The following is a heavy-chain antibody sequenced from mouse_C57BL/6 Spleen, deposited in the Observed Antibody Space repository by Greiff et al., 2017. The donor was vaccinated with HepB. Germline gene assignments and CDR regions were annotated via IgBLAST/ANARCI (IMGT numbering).Heavy chain of an antibody. J-gene: IGHJ2*01. CDR3: ARLDSNDY. CDR1: GYTFTSYW. D-gene: IGHD2-5*01. CDR2: IDPSDSET. V-gene: IGHV1-52*01. Sequence: VQLQQSGAELVRPGSSVKLSCKASGYTFTSYWMHWVKQRPIQGLEWIGNIDPSDSETHYNQKFKDKATLTVDKSSSTAYMQLSSLTSEDSAVYYCARLDSNDYWGQGTTLTVSS.